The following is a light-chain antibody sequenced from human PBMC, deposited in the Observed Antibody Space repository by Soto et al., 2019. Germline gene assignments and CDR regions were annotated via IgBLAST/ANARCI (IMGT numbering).Light chain of an antibody. CDR3: QQSYSTPLS. J-gene: IGKJ4*01. CDR2: AAS. Sequence: DIQMTQSPSSLSASVGDRVTITCRASQSISSYLNWYQKKPGKAPKLLIYAASSLQSGVPSRFSGSGSGTDFTLTISSLQPEDFATYDCQQSYSTPLSLGGGTKVEIK. V-gene: IGKV1-39*01. CDR1: QSISSY.